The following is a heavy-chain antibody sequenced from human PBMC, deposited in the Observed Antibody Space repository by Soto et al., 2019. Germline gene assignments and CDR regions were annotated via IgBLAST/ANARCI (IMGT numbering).Heavy chain of an antibody. CDR2: MNEDGSHI. J-gene: IGHJ4*02. V-gene: IGHV3-74*01. CDR3: AKDRLAGNFDY. CDR1: GFTFSSHW. Sequence: EVQLVESGGGLVQPGGSLRLSCTASGFTFSSHWMHWVRHAPGKGLVWVSRMNEDGSHILYADSVKGRFTISRDNSKNTLLLQMNNLGVEDTAVDYWAKDRLAGNFDYWGQGTQVTVSS.